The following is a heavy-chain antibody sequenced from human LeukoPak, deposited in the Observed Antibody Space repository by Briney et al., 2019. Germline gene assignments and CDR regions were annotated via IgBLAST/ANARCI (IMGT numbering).Heavy chain of an antibody. CDR2: INHSGST. D-gene: IGHD3-10*01. Sequence: SETLSLTCAVYGGSFSGYYWSWIRQPPGKGLEWIGEINHSGSTNYNPSLKSRVTISVDTSKNQFSLKLSSVTAADTAVYYCARYGMVRGVITQYYFDYWGQGTLVTVSS. CDR1: GGSFSGYY. J-gene: IGHJ4*02. CDR3: ARYGMVRGVITQYYFDY. V-gene: IGHV4-34*01.